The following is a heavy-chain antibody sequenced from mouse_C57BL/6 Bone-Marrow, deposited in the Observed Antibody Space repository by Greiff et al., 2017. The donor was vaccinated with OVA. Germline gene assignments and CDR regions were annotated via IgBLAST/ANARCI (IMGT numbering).Heavy chain of an antibody. J-gene: IGHJ3*01. CDR1: GYAFSSSW. D-gene: IGHD2-2*01. CDR3: ARYEEVYYGYD. Sequence: QVQLQQSGPELVKPGASVKISCKASGYAFSSSWMNWVKQRPGKGLEWIGRIYPGDGDTNYNGKFKGRATLTGDKTSSTAYMQLSRLTSEDSAVYFCARYEEVYYGYDWGQGTLVTVSA. V-gene: IGHV1-82*01. CDR2: IYPGDGDT.